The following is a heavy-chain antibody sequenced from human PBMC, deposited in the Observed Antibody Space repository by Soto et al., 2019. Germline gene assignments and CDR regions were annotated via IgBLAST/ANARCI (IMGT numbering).Heavy chain of an antibody. J-gene: IGHJ5*02. CDR3: AKGLVFGVVRT. D-gene: IGHD3-3*01. V-gene: IGHV3-23*01. Sequence: EVQLLESGGGLVQPGGSLRLSCAASGFTFSSYAMSWVRQAPGKGLEWGSAISGSGGSTDYADSVKGQFTISRDNSKNTLYLQMNSLRAEDTAVYYCAKGLVFGVVRTWGQGTLVTVSS. CDR2: ISGSGGST. CDR1: GFTFSSYA.